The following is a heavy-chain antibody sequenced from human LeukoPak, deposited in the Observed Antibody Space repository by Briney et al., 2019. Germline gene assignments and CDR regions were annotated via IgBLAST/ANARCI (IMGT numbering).Heavy chain of an antibody. Sequence: SQTLSLTCAISGDSVSSNSAAWNWIRQSPSRGLEWLGRTYCRSKWYNDYAVSVKSRITINPDTSKNQFSLQLNSVTPEDTAVYYCARETMEGSSWPWWWFDPWGQGTLVTVSS. CDR3: ARETMEGSSWPWWWFDP. CDR2: TYCRSKWYN. CDR1: GDSVSSNSAA. J-gene: IGHJ5*02. V-gene: IGHV6-1*01. D-gene: IGHD6-13*01.